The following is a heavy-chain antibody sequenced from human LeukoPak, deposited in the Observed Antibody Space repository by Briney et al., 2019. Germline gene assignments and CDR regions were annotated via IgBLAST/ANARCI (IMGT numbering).Heavy chain of an antibody. CDR2: IYHSGST. CDR1: GFIFKNNG. D-gene: IGHD6-6*01. CDR3: ARDWGVEARPGYMDV. V-gene: IGHV4-4*01. Sequence: PGGSLRLSCAASGFIFKNNGMHWVRQAPGKGLEWIGEIYHSGSTNYNPSLKSRVTISVDKSKNQFSLKLSSVTAADTAVYFCARDWGVEARPGYMDVWGKGTTVTVSS. J-gene: IGHJ6*03.